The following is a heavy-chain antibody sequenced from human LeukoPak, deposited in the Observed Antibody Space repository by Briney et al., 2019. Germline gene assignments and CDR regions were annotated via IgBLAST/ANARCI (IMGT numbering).Heavy chain of an antibody. CDR3: AKGPAYYYDSSGYPFDY. J-gene: IGHJ4*02. CDR2: MSGSGGST. D-gene: IGHD3-22*01. V-gene: IGHV3-23*01. CDR1: GFTFSSYA. Sequence: GGSLRLSCAASGFTFSSYAMSWVRQAPGKVLEWVSAMSGSGGSTYYADSVKGRFTISRDNSKNTLYLQMNSLRAEDTAVYYCAKGPAYYYDSSGYPFDYWGQGTLVTVSS.